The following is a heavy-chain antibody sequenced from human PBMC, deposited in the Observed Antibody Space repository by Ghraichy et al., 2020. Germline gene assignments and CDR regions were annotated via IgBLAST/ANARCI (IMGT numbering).Heavy chain of an antibody. Sequence: SGKVSCKASGDTFNTYSMNWVRQAPGQGLEWMGGTNPMFDTTNYAQRFQGRVTISADDSTNTAYMELSSLRSEDTAMYYCARARHLTYCTGGICYGHFDSWGQGTLVTVSS. CDR3: ARARHLTYCTGGICYGHFDS. CDR2: TNPMFDTT. J-gene: IGHJ4*02. V-gene: IGHV1-69*13. D-gene: IGHD2-8*02. CDR1: GDTFNTYS.